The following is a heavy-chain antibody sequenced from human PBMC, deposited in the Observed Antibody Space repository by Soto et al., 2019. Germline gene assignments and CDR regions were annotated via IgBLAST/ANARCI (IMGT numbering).Heavy chain of an antibody. CDR1: GFSLSTSGVG. CDR2: IYWDDDK. J-gene: IGHJ4*02. CDR3: AHRSGTMVRGVDTFDY. Sequence: QITLKESGPPLVKPTQTLTLTCTFSGFSLSTSGVGVGWIRQPPGKALEWLALIYWDDDKRYSPSLKSRLTITKDTSKNQVVLTMTNMDPVDTATYYCAHRSGTMVRGVDTFDYWGQGTLVTVSS. D-gene: IGHD3-10*01. V-gene: IGHV2-5*02.